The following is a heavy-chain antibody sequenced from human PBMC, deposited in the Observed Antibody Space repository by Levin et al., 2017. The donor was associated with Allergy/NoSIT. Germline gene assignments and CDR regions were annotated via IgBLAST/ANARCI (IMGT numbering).Heavy chain of an antibody. V-gene: IGHV3-9*01. CDR2: ISWNSGSI. Sequence: SLKISCAASGFTFDDYAMHWVRQAPGKGLEWVSGISWNSGSIGYADSVKGRFTISRDNAKNSLYLQMNSLRAEDTALYYCAKDIMRWWNNGGWFDPWGQGTLVTVSS. CDR3: AKDIMRWWNNGGWFDP. CDR1: GFTFDDYA. J-gene: IGHJ5*02. D-gene: IGHD1/OR15-1a*01.